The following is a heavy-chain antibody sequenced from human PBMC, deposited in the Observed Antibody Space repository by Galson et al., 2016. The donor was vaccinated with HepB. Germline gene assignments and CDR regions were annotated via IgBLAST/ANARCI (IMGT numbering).Heavy chain of an antibody. J-gene: IGHJ2*01. CDR1: GFTFSSCS. CDR2: ISTRSTYI. D-gene: IGHD3-3*01. CDR3: ARDGTIFGVDPWYFDL. V-gene: IGHV3-21*01. Sequence: SLRLSCAPSGFTFSSCSMSWVRQAPGKGLEWISYISTRSTYIHYADSVKGRFTISRDNAKNSLYLQMNNLRAEDTAVYYRARDGTIFGVDPWYFDLWGRGALVTVSS.